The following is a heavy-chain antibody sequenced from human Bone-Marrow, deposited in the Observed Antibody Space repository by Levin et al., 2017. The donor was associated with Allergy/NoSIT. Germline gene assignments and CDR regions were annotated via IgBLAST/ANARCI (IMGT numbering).Heavy chain of an antibody. CDR3: ARDYSNENYYYYYMDV. V-gene: IGHV1-69*13. Sequence: SVKVSCKASGGTFSSYAISWVRQAPGQGLEWMGGIIPIFGTANYAQKFQGRVTITADESTSTAYMELSSLRSEDTAVYYCARDYSNENYYYYYMDVWGKGTTVTVSS. J-gene: IGHJ6*03. D-gene: IGHD4-11*01. CDR1: GGTFSSYA. CDR2: IIPIFGTA.